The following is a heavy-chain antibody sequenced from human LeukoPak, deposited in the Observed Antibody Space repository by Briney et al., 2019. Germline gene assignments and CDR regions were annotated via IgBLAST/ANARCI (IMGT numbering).Heavy chain of an antibody. CDR1: GFTFSSYW. D-gene: IGHD4-23*01. Sequence: GRSLRLSCAASGFTFSSYWMSWVRQAPGKGLMWVSQINSDGSATSCADPVKGRCTISRDNAKNMLYLEMNSLRVEDTAVYYCARGRPHGNDYWGQGTLVTVSS. V-gene: IGHV3-74*01. J-gene: IGHJ4*02. CDR2: INSDGSAT. CDR3: ARGRPHGNDY.